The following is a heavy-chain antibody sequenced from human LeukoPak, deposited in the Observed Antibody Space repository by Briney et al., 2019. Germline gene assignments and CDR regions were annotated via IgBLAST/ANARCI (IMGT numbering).Heavy chain of an antibody. CDR1: GGTFSSYA. Sequence: GASVKVSCKASGGTFSSYAISWVRQAPGQGLEWMGGIIPIFGTANYAQKFQGRVTITADKSTSTAYMELSSLRSEDTAVYYCARDLTRGYYDILTGYSRFDPWGQGTLVTVSS. D-gene: IGHD3-9*01. CDR3: ARDLTRGYYDILTGYSRFDP. V-gene: IGHV1-69*06. J-gene: IGHJ5*02. CDR2: IIPIFGTA.